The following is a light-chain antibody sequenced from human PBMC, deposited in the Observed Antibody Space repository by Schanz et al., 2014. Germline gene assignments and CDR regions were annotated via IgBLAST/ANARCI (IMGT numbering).Light chain of an antibody. CDR2: DVS. J-gene: IGLJ1*01. V-gene: IGLV2-14*03. Sequence: QSVLTQPAYVSGSPGQSITISCTGTRSDIGGYNYVSWYQQHPGEAPKLMIFDVSLRPSGISNRFSGSKSDNTASLTISGLQADDEADYYCSSYTSTSTQVFGTGTKLTVL. CDR1: RSDIGGYNY. CDR3: SSYTSTSTQV.